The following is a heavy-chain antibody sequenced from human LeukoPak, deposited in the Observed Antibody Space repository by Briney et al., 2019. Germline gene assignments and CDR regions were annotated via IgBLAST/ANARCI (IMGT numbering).Heavy chain of an antibody. CDR1: GYTFTSYD. Sequence: ASVKVSCKASGYTFTSYDINWVRQATGQGLEWMGWMNPNSGNTGYAQKFQGRVTMTRNTSISTAYMELSSLRSEDTAVYYCARGTEDGYNYDYWGQGTLVTVSS. CDR3: ARGTEDGYNYDY. J-gene: IGHJ4*02. CDR2: MNPNSGNT. V-gene: IGHV1-8*01. D-gene: IGHD5-24*01.